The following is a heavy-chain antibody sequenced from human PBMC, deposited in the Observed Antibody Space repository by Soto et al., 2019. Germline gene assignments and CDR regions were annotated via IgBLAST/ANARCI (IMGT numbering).Heavy chain of an antibody. CDR2: IYYSGST. Sequence: SETLSLTCTFSGGSISSYYCAWIRQPPVKGLYWIGYIYYSGSTNYNPSLKSRVTISVDTSKNQFSLKLSSVTAADTAVYYCARGGDCSGGSCWAWFDPWGQGTLVTVSS. J-gene: IGHJ5*02. V-gene: IGHV4-59*01. CDR1: GGSISSYY. CDR3: ARGGDCSGGSCWAWFDP. D-gene: IGHD2-15*01.